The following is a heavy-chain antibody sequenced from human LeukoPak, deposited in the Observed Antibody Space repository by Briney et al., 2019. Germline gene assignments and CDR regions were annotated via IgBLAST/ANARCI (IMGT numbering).Heavy chain of an antibody. J-gene: IGHJ4*02. D-gene: IGHD2-15*01. CDR1: GLAFSAYK. Sequence: PGGSLRLSCAASGLAFSAYKMHWVRQATRKGLVWVSRISTDGYTTDYADFVQGRFTASRDNTKNTWSLEMNSLRAEDTAVYYCVVGGSPGYWGQGTQVTVSS. V-gene: IGHV3-74*01. CDR3: VVGGSPGY. CDR2: ISTDGYTT.